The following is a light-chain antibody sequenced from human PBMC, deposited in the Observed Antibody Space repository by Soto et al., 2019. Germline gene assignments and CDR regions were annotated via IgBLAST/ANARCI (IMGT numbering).Light chain of an antibody. CDR2: GAS. CDR1: QSVSSN. J-gene: IGKJ4*01. Sequence: EIVLTQSPGTLSLSPGERATLSCRASQSVSSNLAWYQQKPGQAPRLLIYGASSRATGIPDRFSGSGSGTDFTLTISRLEPEDFAVYYCQQYGSSPLLTFGGGTKVDI. V-gene: IGKV3-20*01. CDR3: QQYGSSPLLT.